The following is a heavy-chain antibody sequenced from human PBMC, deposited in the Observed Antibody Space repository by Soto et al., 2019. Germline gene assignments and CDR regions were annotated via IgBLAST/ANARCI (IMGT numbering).Heavy chain of an antibody. D-gene: IGHD2-2*02. CDR3: ARGPRGGYCSSTSCYIYYYYYGMDV. V-gene: IGHV1-69*13. CDR2: IIPIFGTA. J-gene: IGHJ6*02. CDR1: GGTFSSYA. Sequence: SVKVSCKASGGTFSSYAISWVRQAPGQGLEWMGGIIPIFGTANYAQKFQGRVTITADESTSTAYMELSSLRSEDTAVYYCARGPRGGYCSSTSCYIYYYYYGMDVWGQGTTVTVSS.